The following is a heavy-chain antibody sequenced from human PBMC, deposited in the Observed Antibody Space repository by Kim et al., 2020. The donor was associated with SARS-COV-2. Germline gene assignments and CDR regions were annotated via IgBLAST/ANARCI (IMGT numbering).Heavy chain of an antibody. J-gene: IGHJ6*02. CDR2: INPSGGST. CDR3: ARENYGDYIYYGMDV. V-gene: IGHV1-46*01. CDR1: GYTFTSYY. Sequence: ASVKVSCKASGYTFTSYYMHWVRQAPGQGLEWMGIINPSGGSTSYALKFQGRVTMTRDTSTSTVYMELSSLRSEDTAVYYCARENYGDYIYYGMDVWGQGTTVTVSS. D-gene: IGHD4-17*01.